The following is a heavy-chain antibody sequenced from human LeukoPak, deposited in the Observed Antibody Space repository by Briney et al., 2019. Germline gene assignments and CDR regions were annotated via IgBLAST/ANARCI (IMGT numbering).Heavy chain of an antibody. J-gene: IGHJ4*02. CDR2: IWYDASNK. V-gene: IGHV3-33*06. CDR3: AKDLDGSGTYSADH. CDR1: GFTFSSYG. Sequence: GRSLRLSCAASGFTFSSYGMHWVRQAPGKGLEWVASIWYDASNKNYADSVKGRFSISRDNSKNTLYLQMNSLKTEDTALYYCAKDLDGSGTYSADHWGQGTPVTVSS. D-gene: IGHD3-10*01.